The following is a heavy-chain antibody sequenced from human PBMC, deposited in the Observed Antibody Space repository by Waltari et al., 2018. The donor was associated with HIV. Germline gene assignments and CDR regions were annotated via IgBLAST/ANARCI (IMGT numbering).Heavy chain of an antibody. V-gene: IGHV1-2*02. CDR3: AREGFGFDY. Sequence: QVQLVQSGAEVKKPGASVKVSCKASGYTFSDYYTHWVRQAPGKGLEWMGWIDPNSGGTNYAPKFQGRVTMTRDTSTSTAYMELSRLRSDDTAVYYCAREGFGFDYWGQGTLVTVSS. CDR1: GYTFSDYY. J-gene: IGHJ4*02. CDR2: IDPNSGGT. D-gene: IGHD3-16*01.